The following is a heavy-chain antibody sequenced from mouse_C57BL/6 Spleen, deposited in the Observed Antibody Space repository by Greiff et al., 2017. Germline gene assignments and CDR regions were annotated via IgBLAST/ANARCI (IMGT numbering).Heavy chain of an antibody. D-gene: IGHD2-2*01. CDR1: GYTFTSYW. Sequence: VQLQQPGAELVMPGASVKLSCKASGYTFTSYWMHWVKQRPGQGLEWIGEIDPSDSYTNYNQKFKGKSTLTVDKSSSTAYMQLSSLTSEDSAVYYCARLMVTTFDYWGQGTTLTVSS. CDR3: ARLMVTTFDY. V-gene: IGHV1-69*01. J-gene: IGHJ2*01. CDR2: IDPSDSYT.